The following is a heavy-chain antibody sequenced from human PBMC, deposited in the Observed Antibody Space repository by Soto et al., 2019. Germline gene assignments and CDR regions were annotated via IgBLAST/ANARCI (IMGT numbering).Heavy chain of an antibody. CDR2: IYNSGST. CDR1: GGSVSSGSYC. Sequence: PSETLSLTCTVSGGSVSSGSYCWSWIRQPPGKGLEWIGFIYNSGSTNYKPSLKSRVTISVDTSKNQFSLKLNSVTAADTAVYYCARDGAYSPFDHWGQGTLVTVSS. D-gene: IGHD2-21*01. V-gene: IGHV4-61*01. CDR3: ARDGAYSPFDH. J-gene: IGHJ4*02.